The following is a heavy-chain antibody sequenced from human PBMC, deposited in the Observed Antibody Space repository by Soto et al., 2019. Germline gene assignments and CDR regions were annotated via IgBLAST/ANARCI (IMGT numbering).Heavy chain of an antibody. Sequence: SETLPVPWNVSGGSISWGWIRQPLGKGMEWIGSIYHSGSTYYNPSLKSRVTISVDTSKNQFSLKLSSVTAADTAVYYCARARLGITMIVVVISSGMDVWGQGTTVTVS. V-gene: IGHV4-38-2*02. CDR1: GGSIS. CDR2: IYHSGST. CDR3: ARARLGITMIVVVISSGMDV. J-gene: IGHJ6*02. D-gene: IGHD3-22*01.